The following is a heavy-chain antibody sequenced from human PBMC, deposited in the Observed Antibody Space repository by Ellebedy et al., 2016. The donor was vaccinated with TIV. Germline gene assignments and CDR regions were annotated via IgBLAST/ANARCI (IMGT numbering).Heavy chain of an antibody. Sequence: MPSETLSLTCTVSGGSISSSSYYWGWIRQPPGKGLEWIGSIYYSGSTYYNPSLKSRVTISVDTSKNQFSLKLSSVTAADTAVYYCARHSDYGDYYFDYWGQGTLVTVSS. D-gene: IGHD4-17*01. CDR1: GGSISSSSYY. J-gene: IGHJ4*02. V-gene: IGHV4-39*01. CDR3: ARHSDYGDYYFDY. CDR2: IYYSGST.